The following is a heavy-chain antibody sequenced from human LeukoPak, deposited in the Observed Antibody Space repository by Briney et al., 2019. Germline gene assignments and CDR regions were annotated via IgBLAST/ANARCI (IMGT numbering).Heavy chain of an antibody. CDR1: GFTFSSYE. V-gene: IGHV3-48*03. CDR2: ISSSGSTI. J-gene: IGHJ4*02. CDR3: ARSRPLGPDY. D-gene: IGHD6-6*01. Sequence: PGGSLRLSCAASGFTFSSYEMNWVRQAPGKGLEWVSYISSSGSTIYYADSVKGRFTISRDNAKNSLYLQMNSLRAEDTAVYYCARSRPLGPDYWGQGTLVTVSS.